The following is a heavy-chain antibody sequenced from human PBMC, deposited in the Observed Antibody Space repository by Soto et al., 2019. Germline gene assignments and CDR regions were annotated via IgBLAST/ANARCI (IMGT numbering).Heavy chain of an antibody. CDR3: ARYGVGDSGYDFSLLDYYYYYYMDV. CDR2: IYYSGST. J-gene: IGHJ6*03. Sequence: SETLSLTCTVSGGSISSYYWSWIRQPPGKGLEWIGYIYYSGSTNYNPSLKSRVTISVDTSKNQFSLKLSPVTAADTAVYYCARYGVGDSGYDFSLLDYYYYYYMDVWGKGTTVTVSS. V-gene: IGHV4-59*08. D-gene: IGHD5-12*01. CDR1: GGSISSYY.